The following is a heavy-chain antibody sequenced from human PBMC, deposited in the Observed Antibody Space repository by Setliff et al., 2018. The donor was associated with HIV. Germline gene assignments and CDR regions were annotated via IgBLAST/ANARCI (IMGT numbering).Heavy chain of an antibody. J-gene: IGHJ4*02. Sequence: SETLSLTCTVSGDSMSTTSDYWGWIRQPPGKGLEWIGYIYYSGSTYYNPSLKSRVTISVDTSKNQFSLKLRSVTAADTAVYYCARGAGLYGDYHVYWGQGTLVTVSS. CDR3: ARGAGLYGDYHVY. CDR2: IYYSGST. V-gene: IGHV4-31*03. D-gene: IGHD4-17*01. CDR1: GDSMSTTSDY.